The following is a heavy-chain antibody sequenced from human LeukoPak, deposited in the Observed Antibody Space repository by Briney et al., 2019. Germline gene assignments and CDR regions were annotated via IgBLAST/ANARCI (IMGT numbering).Heavy chain of an antibody. CDR2: INHSGST. CDR1: GFTFSSYA. CDR3: ARAKKQWLVPPVPYYFDY. J-gene: IGHJ4*02. D-gene: IGHD6-19*01. Sequence: GSLRLSCAASGFTFSSYAMSWVRQAPGKGLEWIGEINHSGSTNYNPSLKSRVTISVDTSKNQFSLKLGSVTAADTAVYYCARAKKQWLVPPVPYYFDYWGQETLVTVSS. V-gene: IGHV4-34*01.